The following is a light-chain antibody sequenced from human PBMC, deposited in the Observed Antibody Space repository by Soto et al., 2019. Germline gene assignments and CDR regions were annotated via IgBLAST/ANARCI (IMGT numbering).Light chain of an antibody. J-gene: IGLJ2*01. Sequence: QSALTQPPSASGSPGQSVTISCTGTSSDVGGYHYVSWYQQHPGKAPKLMIYEVNKRPLGVPARFSASKSGNTASLTVSGLQAEDEADYFCSSYVGANTLIFGGGTKVTVL. CDR3: SSYVGANTLI. CDR1: SSDVGGYHY. CDR2: EVN. V-gene: IGLV2-8*01.